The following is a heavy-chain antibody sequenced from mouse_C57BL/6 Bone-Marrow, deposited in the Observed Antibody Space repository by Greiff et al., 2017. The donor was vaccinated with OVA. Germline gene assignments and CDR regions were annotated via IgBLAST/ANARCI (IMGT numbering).Heavy chain of an antibody. V-gene: IGHV1-42*01. CDR2: INPSTGGT. Sequence: VQLQQSGPELVKPGASVKISCKASGYSFTGYYMNWVKQSPEKSLEWIGEINPSTGGTTYNQKFKAKATLTVDKSSSTAYMQLKSLTSEDSAVYYCAIYGSSYDFDYWGQGTTLTVSS. CDR3: AIYGSSYDFDY. J-gene: IGHJ2*01. CDR1: GYSFTGYY. D-gene: IGHD1-1*01.